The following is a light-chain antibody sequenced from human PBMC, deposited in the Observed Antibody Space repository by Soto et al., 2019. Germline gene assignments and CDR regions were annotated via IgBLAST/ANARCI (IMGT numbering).Light chain of an antibody. J-gene: IGKJ2*01. CDR3: QQYSSYPYT. CDR1: QSISSW. V-gene: IGKV1-5*03. Sequence: DIQMTQSPSTLSSSVGDRVTITCRASQSISSWLAWYQQKPGRAPKLLIYKTSRSQSGVPSRFSGSGSGTVFHLTITILQPDDLATYICQQYSSYPYTFGQGTPLEIK. CDR2: KTS.